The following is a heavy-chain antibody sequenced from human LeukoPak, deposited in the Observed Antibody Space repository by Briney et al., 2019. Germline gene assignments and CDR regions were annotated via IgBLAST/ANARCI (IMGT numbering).Heavy chain of an antibody. CDR1: GFTFDNYN. D-gene: IGHD2-8*02. CDR2: ISSGTNYI. J-gene: IGHJ4*02. CDR3: ARSAGGNYFDY. V-gene: IGHV3-21*01. Sequence: GGSLRLSCAASGFTFDNYNMNWIRQAPGKGLEWVSSISSGTNYIFEADSVKGRFTVTKDTALNSLSLQMNSLRADDTAVYYCARSAGGNYFDYWDQGTLVTVSS.